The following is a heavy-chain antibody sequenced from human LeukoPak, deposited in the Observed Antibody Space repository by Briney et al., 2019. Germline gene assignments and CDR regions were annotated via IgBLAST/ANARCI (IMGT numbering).Heavy chain of an antibody. CDR2: INPNSGGT. J-gene: IGHJ5*02. D-gene: IGHD3-10*01. Sequence: ASVKVSCKASGYTFTGYYMHWVRQAPGQGLEWVGWINPNSGGTNYAQKFQGRVTMTRDTSISTVYMELSRLRSDDTAVYYCARDKVYGSGSYSRHYNWFDPWGQGTLVTVSS. CDR3: ARDKVYGSGSYSRHYNWFDP. CDR1: GYTFTGYY. V-gene: IGHV1-2*02.